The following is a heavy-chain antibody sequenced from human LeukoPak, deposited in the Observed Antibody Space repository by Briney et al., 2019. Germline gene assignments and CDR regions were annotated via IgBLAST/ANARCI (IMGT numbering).Heavy chain of an antibody. CDR1: GGSFSGYY. CDR3: ARAKGYSSSWYFDY. Sequence: SETLSLTCAVYGGSFSGYYWSWIRQPPGKGLEWIGEINHSGSTNYNPSLKSRVTISVDTSKNQFPLKLSSVTAADTAVYYCARAKGYSSSWYFDYWGQGTLVTVSS. V-gene: IGHV4-34*01. D-gene: IGHD6-13*01. J-gene: IGHJ4*02. CDR2: INHSGST.